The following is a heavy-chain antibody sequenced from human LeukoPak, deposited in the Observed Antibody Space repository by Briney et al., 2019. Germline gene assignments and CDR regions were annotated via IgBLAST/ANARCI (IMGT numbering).Heavy chain of an antibody. CDR2: INSDGSSI. V-gene: IGHV3-74*01. Sequence: PGGSLRLSCAASGFTFSSHWMHWVRQAPGKGLVWVSRINSDGSSISYADSVKGRFTISRDNAKNTLYLQMNSLRAEGTAVYYCAREIVGTHKSRFDPWGQGTLVTVSS. D-gene: IGHD1-26*01. J-gene: IGHJ5*02. CDR3: AREIVGTHKSRFDP. CDR1: GFTFSSHW.